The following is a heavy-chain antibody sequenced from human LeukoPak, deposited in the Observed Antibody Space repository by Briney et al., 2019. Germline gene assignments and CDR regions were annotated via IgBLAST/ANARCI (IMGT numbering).Heavy chain of an antibody. V-gene: IGHV1-58*01. Sequence: EASVKVSCKAFGFTFTSSAVQWVRQARGQRLEWIGWIVVGSGNTNYAQKFQERVTITRDMSTSTAYMELSSLRSEDTAVYYCAAGFGYDILTGYSPSWGQGTLVTVSS. CDR1: GFTFTSSA. CDR3: AAGFGYDILTGYSPS. D-gene: IGHD3-9*01. J-gene: IGHJ5*02. CDR2: IVVGSGNT.